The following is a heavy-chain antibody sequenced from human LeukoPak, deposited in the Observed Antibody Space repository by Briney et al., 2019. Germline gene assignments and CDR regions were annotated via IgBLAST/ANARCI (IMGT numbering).Heavy chain of an antibody. J-gene: IGHJ1*01. Sequence: TSETLSLTCTVSGGSISSYYWGWIRQPPGKGLEWIGYIYTSGSTNYNPSLKSRVTISPDTSKNQFSLKLSSVTAADTAVYYCATRKAGGYSYGSWGQGTLVTVSS. CDR2: IYTSGST. CDR3: ATRKAGGYSYGS. CDR1: GGSISSYY. V-gene: IGHV4-4*09. D-gene: IGHD5-18*01.